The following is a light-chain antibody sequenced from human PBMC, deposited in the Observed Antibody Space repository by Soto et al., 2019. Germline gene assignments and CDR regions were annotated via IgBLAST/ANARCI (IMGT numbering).Light chain of an antibody. J-gene: IGLJ1*01. V-gene: IGLV1-40*01. Sequence: QSVLTQPPSVSGAPGQRVTISCTGSSSNIGAGYDVHWYQQLPGTAPKLLIYGNSNRPSGVPDRFSGSKSGTSASLAITGLQPEDDADYYCQSYDSSLSGLYVFGTGTKVTVL. CDR2: GNS. CDR3: QSYDSSLSGLYV. CDR1: SSNIGAGYD.